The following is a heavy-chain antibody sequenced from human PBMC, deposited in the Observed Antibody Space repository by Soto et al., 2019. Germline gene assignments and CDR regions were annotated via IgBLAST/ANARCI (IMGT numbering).Heavy chain of an antibody. CDR3: ARVNSMSMAAAIDY. V-gene: IGHV3-64*02. J-gene: IGHJ4*02. CDR1: GFSFSNYA. D-gene: IGHD6-6*01. CDR2: ITNNGIST. Sequence: PGGSLRLSCAASGFSFSNYAMHWVRQAPGKGLEYVAAITNNGISTYYADSVNGRFTISRDNSRNTLYLQMGSLRPEDMAVYYCARVNSMSMAAAIDYWGQGTLVTVPQ.